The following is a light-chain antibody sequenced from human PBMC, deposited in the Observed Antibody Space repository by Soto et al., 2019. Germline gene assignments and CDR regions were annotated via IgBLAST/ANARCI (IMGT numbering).Light chain of an antibody. V-gene: IGKV3-20*01. Sequence: EIVLMQSPGTLSLSPGERATLSCRASQSVSSSYLAWYQQKPGQAPRLLIYGASSRATGIPDRFSGSGSGTDFTLTISRLEPGDFAVYYCQHDGRSPYTFGQGTKLDIK. CDR2: GAS. CDR1: QSVSSSY. CDR3: QHDGRSPYT. J-gene: IGKJ2*01.